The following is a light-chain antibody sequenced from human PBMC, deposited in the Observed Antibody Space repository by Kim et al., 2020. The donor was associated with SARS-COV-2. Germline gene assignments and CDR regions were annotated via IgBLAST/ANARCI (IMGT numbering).Light chain of an antibody. V-gene: IGLV5-39*01. CDR1: SGIHVDTYN. J-gene: IGLJ3*02. CDR3: AIWYSNTWV. Sequence: FTCTLRSGIHVDTYNIFWYQQKPGSRPRYLLRYKSDSNKEQGSGVPSRFSGAKDASTNAGLLLISGLQPEDEADYYCAIWYSNTWVFGGGTQLTVL. CDR2: YKSDSNK.